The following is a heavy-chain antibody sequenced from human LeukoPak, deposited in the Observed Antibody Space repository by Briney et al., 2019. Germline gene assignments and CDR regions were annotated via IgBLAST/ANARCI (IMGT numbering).Heavy chain of an antibody. V-gene: IGHV3-73*01. CDR1: GFTFSGSA. CDR2: IRSKANSYAT. CDR3: YDYGGNNL. D-gene: IGHD4-23*01. J-gene: IGHJ3*01. Sequence: PGGSLKLSRAASGFTFSGSAMHWVRQASGKGLEWVGRIRSKANSYATAYAASVKGRFTISRDDSKNTAYLQMNSLKTEDTAVYYCYDYGGNNLWGQGTMVTVSS.